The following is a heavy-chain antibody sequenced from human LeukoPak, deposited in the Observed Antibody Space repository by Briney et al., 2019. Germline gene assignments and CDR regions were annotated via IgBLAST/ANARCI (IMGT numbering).Heavy chain of an antibody. D-gene: IGHD5-24*01. CDR1: GGSISSGGYY. CDR2: IYYSGST. Sequence: SETLSLTCTVSGGSISSGGYYWSWIRQHPGKGLEWIGYIYYSGSTYYNPSLKSRVTISVDTSKNQFSLKLSSVTAADTAVYYCARGSPEEMATTFDYWGQGTLVTVSP. CDR3: ARGSPEEMATTFDY. J-gene: IGHJ4*02. V-gene: IGHV4-31*03.